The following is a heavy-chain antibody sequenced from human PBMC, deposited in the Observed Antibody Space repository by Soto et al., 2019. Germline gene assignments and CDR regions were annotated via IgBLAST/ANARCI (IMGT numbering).Heavy chain of an antibody. D-gene: IGHD1-26*01. J-gene: IGHJ3*02. CDR2: ISSYNGNT. Sequence: ASVHVSCMDCDYSFTRHGLTRLRQDPGQGREGMGWISSYNGNTNYAQRLQGRVTMTTDTSKSTAYMELRSLRADDTAVYYCTRTAWENSDAFDIWGQGTMVTVSS. V-gene: IGHV1-18*04. CDR1: DYSFTRHG. CDR3: TRTAWENSDAFDI.